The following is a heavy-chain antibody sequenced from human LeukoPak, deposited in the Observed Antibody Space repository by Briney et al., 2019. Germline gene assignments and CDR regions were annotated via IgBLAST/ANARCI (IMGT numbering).Heavy chain of an antibody. D-gene: IGHD3-9*01. CDR2: ISSSSSYI. V-gene: IGHV3-21*01. CDR3: ARDRLTXYXXPXFDP. J-gene: IGHJ5*02. Sequence: PGGSLRLSCSTSGFTFADYALSWFRQAPGKGLEWVSSISSSSSYIYYADSVKGRFTISRDNAKNSLYLQMNSLRAEDTAVYYCARDRLTXYXXPXFDPWGXGTLVTVS. CDR1: GFTFADYA.